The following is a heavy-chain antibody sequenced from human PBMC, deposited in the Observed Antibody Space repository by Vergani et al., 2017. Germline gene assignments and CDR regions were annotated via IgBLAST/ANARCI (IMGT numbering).Heavy chain of an antibody. Sequence: QLVQSGPEVKKPGTSVKVSCKASGFTFTSSAMQWVRQAPGQGLEWMGWINPNSGGTNYAQKFQGWVTMTRDTSISTAYMELSRLRSDDTAVYYCARASQYSNDYYYYYYGMDVWGQGTTVTVSS. CDR2: INPNSGGT. J-gene: IGHJ6*02. CDR3: ARASQYSNDYYYYYYGMDV. V-gene: IGHV1-2*04. CDR1: GFTFTSSA. D-gene: IGHD4-11*01.